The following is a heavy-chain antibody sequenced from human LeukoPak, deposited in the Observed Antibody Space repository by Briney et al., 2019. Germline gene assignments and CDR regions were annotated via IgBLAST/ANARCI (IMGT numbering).Heavy chain of an antibody. J-gene: IGHJ6*03. CDR3: ARGSYDSRGYYSDYHFYMEL. Sequence: ASVKVFCKASGYTFTGYYLHWVRQAPGQGLEWMGWINPYNGDTNYSPKFKGRVTLTRDTSTTTSYMDLSRLTSDDTAVYFCARGSYDSRGYYSDYHFYMELWGKGTTVTVSS. CDR1: GYTFTGYY. D-gene: IGHD3-22*01. CDR2: INPYNGDT. V-gene: IGHV1-2*02.